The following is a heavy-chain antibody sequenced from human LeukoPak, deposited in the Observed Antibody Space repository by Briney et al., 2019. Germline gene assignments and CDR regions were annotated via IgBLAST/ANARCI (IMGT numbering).Heavy chain of an antibody. Sequence: SETLSLTCTVSGDSISSSSYYWGWIRQPPGKGLEWIGSIYYSGTTYYNPSLKSRVTISVDTSKNQFSLKLSSVTAADTAVYYCARRDSSGYYRLDYWGQGTLVTVSS. CDR1: GDSISSSSYY. J-gene: IGHJ4*02. CDR3: ARRDSSGYYRLDY. V-gene: IGHV4-39*01. D-gene: IGHD3-22*01. CDR2: IYYSGTT.